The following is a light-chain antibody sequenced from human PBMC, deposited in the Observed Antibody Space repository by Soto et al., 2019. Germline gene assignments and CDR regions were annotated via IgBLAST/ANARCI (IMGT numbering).Light chain of an antibody. CDR3: QQYGTPLFT. CDR2: GAS. J-gene: IGKJ3*01. CDR1: QSVTNNF. Sequence: IVLTQSPGTLSLSPGERATLSCGASQSVTNNFLAWYQQKPGQAPRLLIYGASSRATGVPDRFSGSGSGTDFTLTISRLEPGDCAVYYCQQYGTPLFTCGPGTKVDIK. V-gene: IGKV3-20*01.